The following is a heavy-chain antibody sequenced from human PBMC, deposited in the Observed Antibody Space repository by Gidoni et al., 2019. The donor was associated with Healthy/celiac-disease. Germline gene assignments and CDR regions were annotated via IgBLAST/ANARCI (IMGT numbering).Heavy chain of an antibody. Sequence: QLQLQESGPGLVKPSETLSLTCTVSGGSISSSSYYWGWIRQPPGKGLEWIGSIYYSGSTYYNPSLKSRVTISVDTSKNQFSLKLSSVTAADTAVYYCARRAQQLYYYDSSGYNYFDYWGQGTLVTVSS. D-gene: IGHD3-22*01. CDR1: GGSISSSSYY. V-gene: IGHV4-39*01. CDR3: ARRAQQLYYYDSSGYNYFDY. CDR2: IYYSGST. J-gene: IGHJ4*02.